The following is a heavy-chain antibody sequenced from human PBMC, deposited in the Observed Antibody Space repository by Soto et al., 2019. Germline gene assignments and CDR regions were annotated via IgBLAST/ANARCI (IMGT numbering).Heavy chain of an antibody. CDR3: ARAAPGNSNYRGYGMDV. CDR2: IYYSGST. CDR1: GGSISSGDYY. Sequence: QVQLQESGPGLVKPSQTLSLTCTVSGGSISSGDYYWSWIRQPPGKGLEWIGYIYYSGSTYYNPSLKNRVTISVDTSKNQFSLKLSSVTAAETAVYYCARAAPGNSNYRGYGMDVWGKGTTVSVSS. D-gene: IGHD4-4*01. J-gene: IGHJ6*04. V-gene: IGHV4-30-4*01.